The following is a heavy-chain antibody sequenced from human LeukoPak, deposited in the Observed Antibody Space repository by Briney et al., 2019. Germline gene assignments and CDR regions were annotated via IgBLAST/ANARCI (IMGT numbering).Heavy chain of an antibody. D-gene: IGHD1-1*01. Sequence: NPSETLSLTCTVSGGSISSGGYYWSWIRQPPGKGLEWIGYIYHSGSTYYNPSLKSRVTISVDRSKNQFSLKLSSVTAADTAVYYCARPWNDVENAFDIWGQGTMVTVSS. CDR1: GGSISSGGYY. J-gene: IGHJ3*02. CDR2: IYHSGST. CDR3: ARPWNDVENAFDI. V-gene: IGHV4-30-2*01.